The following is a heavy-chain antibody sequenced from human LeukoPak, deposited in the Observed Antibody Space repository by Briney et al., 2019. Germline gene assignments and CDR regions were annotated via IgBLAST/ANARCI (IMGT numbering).Heavy chain of an antibody. CDR3: AKGDYGGNSAGYGFDV. V-gene: IGHV3-23*01. CDR1: GFTFSKYA. CDR2: ICGSGGST. D-gene: IGHD4-23*01. J-gene: IGHJ3*01. Sequence: GGSLRLSCAASGFTFSKYAMSWVRQAPGKGLEWVSAICGSGGSTYYADSVKGRFTVSRDNSKNTLYLQMTSLRAEDTAVYYCAKGDYGGNSAGYGFDVWGQGTMVTVSS.